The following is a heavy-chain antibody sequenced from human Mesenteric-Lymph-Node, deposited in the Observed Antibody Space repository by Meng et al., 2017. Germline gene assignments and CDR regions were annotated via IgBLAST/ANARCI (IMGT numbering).Heavy chain of an antibody. CDR3: ASEVSSHQVAVSVY. D-gene: IGHD2-2*01. CDR1: GYTIRSTNW. J-gene: IGHJ4*02. Sequence: ESGPGNTTPSVSLHFTCAGCGYTIRSTNWEGWSRKPPGKGLGLIGYIYYSGSDFYNPSLKSRVTMSVDTSKNHFSLKLRFVTAEDTAVYYCASEVSSHQVAVSVYWGQGNLVTVSS. V-gene: IGHV4-28*03. CDR2: IYYSGSD.